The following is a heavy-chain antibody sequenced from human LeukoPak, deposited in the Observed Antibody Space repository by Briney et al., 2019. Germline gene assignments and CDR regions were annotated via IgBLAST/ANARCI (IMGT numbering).Heavy chain of an antibody. CDR3: ARDYYDSSGSSWFDP. V-gene: IGHV3-21*06. CDR1: GFTFSDYS. D-gene: IGHD3-22*01. Sequence: GGSLRLSCAASGFTFSDYSMNWVRQTPRKGLEWVSCISGSGSYIYYADSVKGRFTISRDNAKNSLHLQVNSLRAKDTALYYCARDYYDSSGSSWFDPWGQGTLVTVSS. CDR2: ISGSGSYI. J-gene: IGHJ5*02.